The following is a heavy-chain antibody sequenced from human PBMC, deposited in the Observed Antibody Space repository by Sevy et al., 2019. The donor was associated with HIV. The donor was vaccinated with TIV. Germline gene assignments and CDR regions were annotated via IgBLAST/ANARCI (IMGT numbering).Heavy chain of an antibody. CDR3: AREVPIAARLTDYYYGMDV. CDR1: GGTFSSYA. D-gene: IGHD6-6*01. V-gene: IGHV1-69*13. J-gene: IGHJ6*02. Sequence: ASVKVSCKASGGTFSSYAISWVRQAPGQGLEWMGGIIPIFGTANYAQKFQGRVTITADESTSTAYMELSGLRSEDTAVYYCAREVPIAARLTDYYYGMDVWGQGTTVTVS. CDR2: IIPIFGTA.